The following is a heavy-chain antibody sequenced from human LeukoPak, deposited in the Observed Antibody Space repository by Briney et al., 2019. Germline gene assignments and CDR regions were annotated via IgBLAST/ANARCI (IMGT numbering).Heavy chain of an antibody. CDR1: GFTFDDYA. D-gene: IGHD4-17*01. Sequence: HAGRSLRLSCAASGFTFDDYAMRWVRQAPGKGLEWVSGISWNSGSIGYADSEKGRFTISRDNAKNSLYLQMNSLRAEDTALYYCAKDMFYGDYYGMDVWGQGTTVTVSS. CDR3: AKDMFYGDYYGMDV. V-gene: IGHV3-9*01. J-gene: IGHJ6*02. CDR2: ISWNSGSI.